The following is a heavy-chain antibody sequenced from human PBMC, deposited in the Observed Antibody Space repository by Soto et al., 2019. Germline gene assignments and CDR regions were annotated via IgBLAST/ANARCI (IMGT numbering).Heavy chain of an antibody. V-gene: IGHV4-34*01. CDR3: ARGYIAVAVGFDY. CDR1: GGSFSGYY. Sequence: QVQLQQWGAGLLKPSETLSLTCAVYGGSFSGYYWSWIRQPPGKGLEWIGEINHSGSTNYNPSLKRRVTLSVDASKNQFSLKLGSVTAADTAVYYCARGYIAVAVGFDYWGQGTLVTVSS. CDR2: INHSGST. D-gene: IGHD6-19*01. J-gene: IGHJ4*02.